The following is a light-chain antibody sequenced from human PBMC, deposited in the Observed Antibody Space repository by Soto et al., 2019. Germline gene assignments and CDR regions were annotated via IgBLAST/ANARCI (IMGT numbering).Light chain of an antibody. CDR3: CSYAGSTPYV. V-gene: IGLV2-23*01. J-gene: IGLJ1*01. CDR2: EGS. Sequence: SALTQPASVSGSPGQSITISCTGTSSDVGSYNLVSWYQQHPGKAPKLMIYEGSKRPSGVSNRFSGSKSGNTASLTISGLQAEYDADYYCCSYAGSTPYVFGTGTNVTVL. CDR1: SSDVGSYNL.